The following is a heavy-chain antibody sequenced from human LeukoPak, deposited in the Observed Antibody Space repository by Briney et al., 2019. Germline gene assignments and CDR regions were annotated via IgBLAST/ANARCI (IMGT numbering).Heavy chain of an antibody. Sequence: PGGSLRLSCAASGFTSDDYGMSWVRQGPGKGLEWVSGINWNGGNTGYADSVKGRFTIFRDNAKNPLYLEMDSLRVEDTALYYCARTSDGNWFDPWGQGTLVTVSS. CDR2: INWNGGNT. CDR1: GFTSDDYG. D-gene: IGHD1-26*01. V-gene: IGHV3-20*04. CDR3: ARTSDGNWFDP. J-gene: IGHJ5*02.